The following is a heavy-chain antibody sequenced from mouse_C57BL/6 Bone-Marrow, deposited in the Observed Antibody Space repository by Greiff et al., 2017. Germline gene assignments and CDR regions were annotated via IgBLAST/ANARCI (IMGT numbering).Heavy chain of an antibody. V-gene: IGHV5-4*01. CDR2: ISDGGSYT. D-gene: IGHD2-4*01. J-gene: IGHJ2*01. Sequence: EVQLQESGGGLVKPGGSLKLSCAASGFTFSSYAMSWVRQTPEKRLEWVATISDGGSYTYYPDNVKGRFTISRDNAKNNLYLQMSHLKSEDTARYYCARGDYGVDYWGQGTTLTVSS. CDR1: GFTFSSYA. CDR3: ARGDYGVDY.